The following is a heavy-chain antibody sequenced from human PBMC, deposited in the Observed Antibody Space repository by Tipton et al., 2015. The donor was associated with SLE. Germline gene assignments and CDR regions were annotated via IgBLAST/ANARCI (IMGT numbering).Heavy chain of an antibody. CDR1: GGSFSGYY. CDR3: ARAPGLGRDYYYYYYMDV. D-gene: IGHD3/OR15-3a*01. J-gene: IGHJ6*03. CDR2: INHSGGT. Sequence: TLSLTCAVYGGSFSGYYWSWIRQPPGKGLEWIGEINHSGGTNYNPSLKSRGTISVDTSKNQFSLKLSSVTAADTAVYYCARAPGLGRDYYYYYYMDVWGKGTTVTVSS. V-gene: IGHV4-34*01.